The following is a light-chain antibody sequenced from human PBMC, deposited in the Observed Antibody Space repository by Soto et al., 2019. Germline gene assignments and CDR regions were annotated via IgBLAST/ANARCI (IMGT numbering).Light chain of an antibody. Sequence: QSVLTQPPSASGSPGQSVTISCTGTSSDVGGYKYVFWYQQHPGKAPKLMIYEVSKRPSGVPDRFSGSKSGNTASLTVSGLQAEDEADYYCSSYAGRNNWVFGGGTKLTVL. CDR1: SSDVGGYKY. V-gene: IGLV2-8*01. J-gene: IGLJ3*02. CDR2: EVS. CDR3: SSYAGRNNWV.